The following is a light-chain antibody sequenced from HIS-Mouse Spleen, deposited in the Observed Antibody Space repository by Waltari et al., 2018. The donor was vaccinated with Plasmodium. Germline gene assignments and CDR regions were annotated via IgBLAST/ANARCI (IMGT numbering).Light chain of an antibody. CDR2: DVS. J-gene: IGLJ2*01. CDR1: SSYVGGYTS. V-gene: IGLV2-14*03. Sequence: QSALTPPASAPGSPGQSITISCTGTSSYVGGYTSVPWYQQHPGKAHKLMIYDVSNRPSGVSNRFSGSKSGNTASLTISGLQAEDEADYYCSSYTSSSTHVVFGGGTKLTVL. CDR3: SSYTSSSTHVV.